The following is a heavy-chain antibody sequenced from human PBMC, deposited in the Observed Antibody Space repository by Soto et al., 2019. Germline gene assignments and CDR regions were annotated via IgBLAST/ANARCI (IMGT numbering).Heavy chain of an antibody. CDR1: GYKFTNYY. V-gene: IGHV1-46*01. J-gene: IGHJ4*02. CDR3: ARGDIDC. Sequence: ASVKVSCKASGYKFTNYYVQWARQAPGQGLEWMGVIHPDGGHTTYSQKFQDRVTMTRDTITSTIYMELSRLRSEDTAVYYCARGDIDCWGQGTRGTVS. CDR2: IHPDGGHT.